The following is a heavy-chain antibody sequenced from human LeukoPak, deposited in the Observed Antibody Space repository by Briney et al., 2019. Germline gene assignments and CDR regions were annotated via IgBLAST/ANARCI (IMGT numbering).Heavy chain of an antibody. CDR2: IHYSGST. D-gene: IGHD5-18*01. CDR3: ARGLGHSYGYSFDY. CDR1: GGSITGGAYH. J-gene: IGHJ4*02. V-gene: IGHV4-31*03. Sequence: PSQTLSLTCTVSGGSITGGAYHWTWIRQLPGKGLEWIGFIHYSGSTYYNPSLKSRVTISVDTSKNQFSLKLSSVTAADTAVYYCARGLGHSYGYSFDYWGQGTLVSVSS.